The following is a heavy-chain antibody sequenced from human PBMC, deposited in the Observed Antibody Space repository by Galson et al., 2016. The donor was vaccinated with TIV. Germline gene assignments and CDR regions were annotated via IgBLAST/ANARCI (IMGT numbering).Heavy chain of an antibody. CDR2: IYWNDDK. Sequence: PALVKPTQTLTLTCTFSGSSLNTHGEGVGWIRQPPGKALEWLGLIYWNDDKRYRPSLKSRVTITKDTSRNQVVLTMTNMDPVDTATYYCAQTAMILSGWFDSWGQGTLVTVSS. V-gene: IGHV2-5*01. CDR1: GSSLNTHGEG. J-gene: IGHJ5*01. D-gene: IGHD5-18*01. CDR3: AQTAMILSGWFDS.